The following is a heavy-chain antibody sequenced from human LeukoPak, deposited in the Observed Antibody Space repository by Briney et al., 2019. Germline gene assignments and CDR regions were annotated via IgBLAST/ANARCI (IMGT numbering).Heavy chain of an antibody. D-gene: IGHD2-2*01. J-gene: IGHJ6*03. Sequence: SETLSLTCAVYGGSFSGYYWSWIRQPPGKGLRWIGEINHSGSTNYNPSLKSRVTISVDTSKNQFSLKLSSVTAADTAVYYCARAALPAGYYYYYYYMDVWGKGTTVTVSS. CDR3: ARAALPAGYYYYYYYMDV. CDR1: GGSFSGYY. CDR2: INHSGST. V-gene: IGHV4-34*01.